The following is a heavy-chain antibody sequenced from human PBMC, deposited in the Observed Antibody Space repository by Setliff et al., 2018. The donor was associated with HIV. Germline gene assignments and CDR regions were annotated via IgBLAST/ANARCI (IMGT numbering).Heavy chain of an antibody. Sequence: GASVKVSCKPSGYTFATYDINWVRQAAGQGLVWMGWMNPYSGNSGYAQRFHGRLTMTRDTSRGTAHMELRSLRSDDTAVYYCARDGMSSHYYYGMDVWGQGTTVTVSS. CDR2: MNPYSGNS. CDR3: ARDGMSSHYYYGMDV. D-gene: IGHD6-6*01. CDR1: GYTFATYD. V-gene: IGHV1-8*02. J-gene: IGHJ6*02.